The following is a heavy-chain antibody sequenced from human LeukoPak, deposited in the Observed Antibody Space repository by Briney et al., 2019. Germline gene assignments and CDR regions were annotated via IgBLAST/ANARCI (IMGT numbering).Heavy chain of an antibody. J-gene: IGHJ4*02. D-gene: IGHD5-12*01. Sequence: KAGGSLRLSCAASGFTFSSYSMNWVRQAPGKGLEWVSPISSSSSSYIYYADSVKGRFTISRDNAKNSLYLQMNSLRAEDTGVYYCASQGVYSGYDLDYFDYWGQGALVTVSS. CDR3: ASQGVYSGYDLDYFDY. CDR2: ISSSSSSYI. V-gene: IGHV3-21*04. CDR1: GFTFSSYS.